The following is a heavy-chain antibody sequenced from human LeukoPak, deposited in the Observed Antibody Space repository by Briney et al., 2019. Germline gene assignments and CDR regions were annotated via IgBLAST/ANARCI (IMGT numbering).Heavy chain of an antibody. V-gene: IGHV3-21*01. CDR1: GFTFSSYS. Sequence: GGSLRLSCAASGFTFSSYSMNWVRQAPGKGLEWVSSISTSSTYIYYADSVKGRFTISRDNAKNSLYLQMNSLRVEDTAVYYCAREMLTVEFDYWGQGTLVTVSS. D-gene: IGHD4-23*01. J-gene: IGHJ4*02. CDR2: ISTSSTYI. CDR3: AREMLTVEFDY.